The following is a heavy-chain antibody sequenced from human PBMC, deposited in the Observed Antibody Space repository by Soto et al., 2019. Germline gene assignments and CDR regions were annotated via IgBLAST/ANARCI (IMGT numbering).Heavy chain of an antibody. J-gene: IGHJ4*02. CDR3: ARQRTDILTAYYPLDY. CDR1: GVSISSGDYY. V-gene: IGHV4-30-4*01. CDR2: IYYSGST. D-gene: IGHD3-9*01. Sequence: PSETLSLTCTVSGVSISSGDYYCSWIRQPPGKGLEWIGYIYYSGSTYYNPSLKSRVTISVDTYKNQFSLKLSSVTAADTAVYYCARQRTDILTAYYPLDYWCQGTLVTVSS.